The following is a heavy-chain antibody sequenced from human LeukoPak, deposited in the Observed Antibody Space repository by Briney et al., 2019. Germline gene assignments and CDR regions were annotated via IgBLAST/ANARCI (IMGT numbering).Heavy chain of an antibody. J-gene: IGHJ2*01. D-gene: IGHD3-10*01. Sequence: GGSLRLSCAASGFTFSRNYMSWVRQAPGKGLEWVSVIYSGGTTYYADSVKGRFTISRDNSKNTLYLQINSQRAEDTAVYYCARDRGVGNWYFGLWGRGTLVIVSS. CDR1: GFTFSRNY. V-gene: IGHV3-53*01. CDR2: IYSGGTT. CDR3: ARDRGVGNWYFGL.